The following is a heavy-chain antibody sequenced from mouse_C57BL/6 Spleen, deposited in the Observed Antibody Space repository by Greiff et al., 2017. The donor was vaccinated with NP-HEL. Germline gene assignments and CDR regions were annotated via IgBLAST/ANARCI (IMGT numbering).Heavy chain of an antibody. J-gene: IGHJ1*03. D-gene: IGHD1-1*01. CDR1: GYTFTSYW. CDR2: IHPNSGST. V-gene: IGHV1-64*01. Sequence: VQLQQPGAELVKPGASVKLSCKASGYTFTSYWMHWVKQRPGQGLEWIGMIHPNSGSTNYNEKFKSKATLTVDKSSSTAYMQHSSLTSEDSAVYYCARGGSHWYFDVWGTGTTVTVSS. CDR3: ARGGSHWYFDV.